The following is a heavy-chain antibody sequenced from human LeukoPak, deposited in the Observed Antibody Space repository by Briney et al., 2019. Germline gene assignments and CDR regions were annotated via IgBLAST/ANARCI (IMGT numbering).Heavy chain of an antibody. CDR1: GFTFSSYS. J-gene: IGHJ3*02. D-gene: IGHD3-3*01. CDR2: ISSSSSYI. Sequence: GGYLRLSCAASGFTFSSYSMNWVRQAPGKGLEWVSSISSSSSYIYYADSVKGRFAISRDNAKNSLYLQMNSLRAEDTAVYYCARIGLIRFLEWYPSHDAFDIWGQGTMVTVSS. V-gene: IGHV3-21*01. CDR3: ARIGLIRFLEWYPSHDAFDI.